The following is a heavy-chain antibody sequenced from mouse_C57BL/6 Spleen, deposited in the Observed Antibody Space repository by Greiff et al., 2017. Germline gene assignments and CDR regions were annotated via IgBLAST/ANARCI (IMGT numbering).Heavy chain of an antibody. CDR3: ARGSYDGYYGEGYYAMDY. J-gene: IGHJ4*01. CDR2: INPSSGYT. V-gene: IGHV1-4*01. D-gene: IGHD2-3*01. Sequence: QVQLKQSGAELARPGASVKMSCKASGYTFTSYTMHWVKQRPGQGLEWIGYINPSSGYTKYNQKFKDKATLTADKSSSTAYMQLSSLTSEDSAVYYCARGSYDGYYGEGYYAMDYWGQGTSVTVSS. CDR1: GYTFTSYT.